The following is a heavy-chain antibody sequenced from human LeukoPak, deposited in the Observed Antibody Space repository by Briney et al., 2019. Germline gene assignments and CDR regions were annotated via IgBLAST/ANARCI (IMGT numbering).Heavy chain of an antibody. CDR2: ISWNSGSI. CDR3: AKDGVPYDFWNWFDP. CDR1: GFTFDGYA. D-gene: IGHD3-3*01. J-gene: IGHJ5*02. Sequence: GGSLRLSCAASGFTFDGYAMHWVRQAPGKGLEWVSGISWNSGSIGYADSVKGRFTISRDNAKNSLYLQMNSLRAEDTALYYCAKDGVPYDFWNWFDPWGQGTLVTVSS. V-gene: IGHV3-9*01.